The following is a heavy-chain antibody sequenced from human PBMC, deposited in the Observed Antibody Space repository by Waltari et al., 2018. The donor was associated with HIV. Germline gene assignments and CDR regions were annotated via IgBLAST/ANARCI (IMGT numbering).Heavy chain of an antibody. D-gene: IGHD3-22*01. Sequence: QVQLQESGPGLVKPSETLSLTCTVSGGSVSSGSYFWTWIRQPPGKGLEWIGYSYYDGTTKYNPSLTSRVTISVDTSKNQFSLNLNSVTAADTAVYYCASLNYYDSSGFVWGQGTLVTVSS. V-gene: IGHV4-61*01. CDR3: ASLNYYDSSGFV. CDR1: GGSVSSGSYF. CDR2: SYYDGTT. J-gene: IGHJ4*02.